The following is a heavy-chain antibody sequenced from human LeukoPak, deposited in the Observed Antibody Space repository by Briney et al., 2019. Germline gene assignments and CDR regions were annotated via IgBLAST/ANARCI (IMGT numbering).Heavy chain of an antibody. J-gene: IGHJ4*02. D-gene: IGHD3-22*01. V-gene: IGHV4-34*01. CDR2: INHSGST. CDR1: GGSFSGYY. CDR3: ARAPRDSSSSNYMRRFDY. Sequence: SETLSLTCAVYGGSFSGYYWSWIRQPPGKGLEWIGEINHSGSTNYNPSLKSRVTMSVDTSKNQFSLKLSSVTAADTAVYYCARAPRDSSSSNYMRRFDYWGQGTLVTVSS.